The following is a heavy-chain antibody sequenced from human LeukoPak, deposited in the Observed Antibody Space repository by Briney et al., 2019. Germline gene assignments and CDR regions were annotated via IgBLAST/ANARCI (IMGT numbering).Heavy chain of an antibody. CDR1: GFTFSNYA. V-gene: IGHV3-23*01. CDR2: ISGSGYST. J-gene: IGHJ4*02. D-gene: IGHD4-17*01. CDR3: AKDYGDYAYYFHY. Sequence: LAGGSLRLSCAASGFTFSNYAMNWVRQAPGKGLEWVSVISGSGYSTYYADSVKGRFTISSDNSKNTLYLQTNSLRAEDTAVYYCAKDYGDYAYYFHYWGQGTLVTVSS.